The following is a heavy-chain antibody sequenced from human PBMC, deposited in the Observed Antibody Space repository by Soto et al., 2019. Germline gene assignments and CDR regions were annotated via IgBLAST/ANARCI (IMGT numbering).Heavy chain of an antibody. CDR1: GGSISSGGYY. CDR2: IYYSGST. CDR3: ARGRSSTSPYPIGY. D-gene: IGHD2-2*01. Sequence: QVQLQESGPGLVKPSQTLSLTCTVSGGSISSGGYYWSWIRQHPGKGLEWIGYIYYSGSTYYNPSFKRRVTISVDTSKNQFSLKLSSVTAADTAVYYCARGRSSTSPYPIGYWGQGTLVTVSS. J-gene: IGHJ4*02. V-gene: IGHV4-31*03.